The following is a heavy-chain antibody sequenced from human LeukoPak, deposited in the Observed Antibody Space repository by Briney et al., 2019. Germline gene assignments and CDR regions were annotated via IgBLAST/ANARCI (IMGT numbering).Heavy chain of an antibody. CDR3: VLYGLGAFDI. V-gene: IGHV3-72*01. CDR2: TRNKANSYTT. J-gene: IGHJ3*02. D-gene: IGHD3-16*01. Sequence: GGSLRLSCAASGFTFCSYAMGWVRQAPGKGLEWVVRTRNKANSYTTEYATSVKGRFTISRDDSKNSLYLQMNSLKTEDTAVYYCVLYGLGAFDISGQGTMVTVSS. CDR1: GFTFCSYA.